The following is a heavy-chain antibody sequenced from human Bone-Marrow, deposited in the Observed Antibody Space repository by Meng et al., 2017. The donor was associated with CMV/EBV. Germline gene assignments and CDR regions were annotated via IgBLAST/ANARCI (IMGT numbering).Heavy chain of an antibody. Sequence: SEPLSLTCTVSGGSISSGGYYWSWIRQHPGKGLEWIGYIYYSGSTYYNPSLKSRVTISVDTSKNQFSLKLSSVTAADTAVYYCASLYCGGDCYPDYWGQGTLVTVSS. D-gene: IGHD2-21*01. V-gene: IGHV4-31*03. J-gene: IGHJ4*02. CDR3: ASLYCGGDCYPDY. CDR2: IYYSGST. CDR1: GGSISSGGYY.